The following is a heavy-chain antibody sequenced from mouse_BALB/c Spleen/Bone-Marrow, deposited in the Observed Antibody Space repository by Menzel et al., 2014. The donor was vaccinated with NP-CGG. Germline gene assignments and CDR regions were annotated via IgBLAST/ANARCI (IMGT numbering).Heavy chain of an antibody. V-gene: IGHV5-6-3*01. D-gene: IGHD2-4*01. CDR3: ARDMITTRGFAY. CDR2: INSNGGGT. Sequence: EVKLVESGGGLVQPGGSLKLSCAASGFTFSNYGMSWVRQTPDKRLELVATINSNGGGTYYPDSVKGRFTISRDNAKNTLYLQMSSLKSEDTAMYYCARDMITTRGFAYWGQGTLVTVSA. CDR1: GFTFSNYG. J-gene: IGHJ3*01.